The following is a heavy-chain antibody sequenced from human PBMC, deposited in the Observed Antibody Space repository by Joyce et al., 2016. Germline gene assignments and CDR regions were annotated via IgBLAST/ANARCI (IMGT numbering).Heavy chain of an antibody. V-gene: IGHV4-38-2*01. CDR2: IYHNGKT. CDR1: GDSSSSGYF. CDR3: ARVPQNFGF. Sequence: VQLQESGPGLVKPSETLSLTCDVSGDSSSSGYFYGWVRQAPGKGLEWIANIYHNGKTYYKASLKSRVTISVDTSKNQLSLKLSSMTAADTAVYYCARVPQNFGFWGQGTLVIVSS. J-gene: IGHJ4*02. D-gene: IGHD2/OR15-2a*01.